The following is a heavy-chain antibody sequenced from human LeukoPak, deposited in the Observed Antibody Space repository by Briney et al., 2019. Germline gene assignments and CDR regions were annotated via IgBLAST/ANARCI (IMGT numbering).Heavy chain of an antibody. Sequence: GGSLRLSCAASRFTFSSYWMHWVRQAPGKGLVWVSRINSDGSSTSYADSVKGRFTISRDNAKNTLYLQMNSLRAEDTAVYYCARGPGYAVGDAFDIWGQGTMVTVSS. CDR1: RFTFSSYW. CDR2: INSDGSST. CDR3: ARGPGYAVGDAFDI. V-gene: IGHV3-74*01. J-gene: IGHJ3*02. D-gene: IGHD5-12*01.